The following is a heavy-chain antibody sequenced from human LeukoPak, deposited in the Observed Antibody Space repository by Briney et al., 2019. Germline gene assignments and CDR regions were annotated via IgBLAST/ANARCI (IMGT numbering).Heavy chain of an antibody. Sequence: GRSLRLSCAASGFTFSSYGMHWVRQAPGKGLEWVAVISYDESNKQYADSVKGRFTISRDNSKNTLYLQMNSLRAGDTAVYYCAKDYFSVTYYDFWSGFGDYWGQGTLVTVSS. CDR2: ISYDESNK. J-gene: IGHJ4*02. CDR1: GFTFSSYG. V-gene: IGHV3-30*18. CDR3: AKDYFSVTYYDFWSGFGDY. D-gene: IGHD3-3*01.